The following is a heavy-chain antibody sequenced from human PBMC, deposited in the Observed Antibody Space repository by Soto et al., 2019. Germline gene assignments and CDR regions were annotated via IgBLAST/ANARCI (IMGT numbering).Heavy chain of an antibody. V-gene: IGHV3-30*18. CDR2: ISYDGNYK. CDR1: GFTFSSFG. J-gene: IGHJ6*02. CDR3: AKDRDTMVRGPSYYGMDV. Sequence: GGSLRLSCAASGFTFSSFGMHWVRQAPGKGLEWVAVISYDGNYKYYADSVKGRFTISRDNSKNTLSLHMNTLRAEDTALYYCAKDRDTMVRGPSYYGMDVWGQGTTVTVSS. D-gene: IGHD3-10*01.